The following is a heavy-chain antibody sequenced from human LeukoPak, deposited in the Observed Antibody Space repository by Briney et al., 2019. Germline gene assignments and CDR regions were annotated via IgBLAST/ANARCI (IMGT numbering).Heavy chain of an antibody. V-gene: IGHV3-7*03. D-gene: IGHD6-19*01. CDR1: GFTFNSCW. J-gene: IGHJ5*02. Sequence: HPGGSLRLSCAASGFTFNSCWMSWVRQTPAKGLEWVANVRPDGAEKLYVDSVKGRFTISRDNAKDSLYLQMNNLRAEDTAVYYCARGFRGGWEFGTWGQGTLVTVSS. CDR3: ARGFRGGWEFGT. CDR2: VRPDGAEK.